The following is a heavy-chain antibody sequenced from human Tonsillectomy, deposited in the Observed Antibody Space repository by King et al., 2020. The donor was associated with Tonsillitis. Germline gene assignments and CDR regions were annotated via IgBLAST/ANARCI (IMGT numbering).Heavy chain of an antibody. J-gene: IGHJ6*02. D-gene: IGHD2-21*01. CDR3: TTEWAYWGGDCYPMDV. V-gene: IGHV3-15*01. CDR2: IKSKTDGGTT. CDR1: GFTFSNAW. Sequence: VQLVESGGGLVKPGGSLRLSCAASGFTFSNAWMSWVRQAPGKGLEWVGRIKSKTDGGTTDYAATVKGRFTISRDDSKNTLYLQMNSLKTEDTAVYYCTTEWAYWGGDCYPMDVWGQGTTVTVSS.